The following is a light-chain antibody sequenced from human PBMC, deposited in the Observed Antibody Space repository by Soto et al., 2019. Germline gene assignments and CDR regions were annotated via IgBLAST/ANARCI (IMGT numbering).Light chain of an antibody. CDR1: QSVSSN. CDR2: GAS. CDR3: QKYNNWPPHT. J-gene: IGKJ4*01. V-gene: IGKV3-15*01. Sequence: EIVMTQSPATLSVSPGERATLSCRASQSVSSNLAWYQQKPGQAPRLLIYGASTRATGIPARFSGSGSGTEVSLTISSLQSEDFAVYYCQKYNNWPPHTFGGGTKVDIK.